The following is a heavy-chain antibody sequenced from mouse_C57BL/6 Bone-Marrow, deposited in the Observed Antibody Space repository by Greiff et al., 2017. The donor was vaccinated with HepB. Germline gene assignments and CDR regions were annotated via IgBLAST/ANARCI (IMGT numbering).Heavy chain of an antibody. Sequence: QVQLKQPGAELVKPGASVKMSCKASGYTFTSYWITWVKQRPGQGLEWIGDIYPGSGSTNYNEKFKSKATLTVDTSSSTAYMQLSSLTSEDSAVYYWARKGDDYDGVDYWGQGTTLTVSS. J-gene: IGHJ2*01. CDR1: GYTFTSYW. D-gene: IGHD2-4*01. V-gene: IGHV1-55*01. CDR3: ARKGDDYDGVDY. CDR2: IYPGSGST.